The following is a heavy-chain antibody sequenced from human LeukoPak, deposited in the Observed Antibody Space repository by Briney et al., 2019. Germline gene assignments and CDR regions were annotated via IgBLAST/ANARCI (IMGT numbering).Heavy chain of an antibody. Sequence: ASGKVSCTASGYTFTSYGISWVRQAPGQGLEWMGWISAYNGNTNYAQKLQGRVTMTTDTSTSTAYMELRSLRSDDTAVYYCARDQRDGYNWFVDYWGQGTLVTVSS. D-gene: IGHD5-24*01. CDR2: ISAYNGNT. CDR3: ARDQRDGYNWFVDY. CDR1: GYTFTSYG. V-gene: IGHV1-18*01. J-gene: IGHJ4*02.